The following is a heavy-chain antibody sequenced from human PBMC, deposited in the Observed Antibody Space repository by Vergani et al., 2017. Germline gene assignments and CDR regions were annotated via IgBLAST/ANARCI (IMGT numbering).Heavy chain of an antibody. CDR2: IKSKTDGGTT. V-gene: IGHV3-15*01. J-gene: IGHJ5*02. D-gene: IGHD2-8*01. CDR1: GFTFSNAW. CDR3: AKTTIVLMVYAPES. Sequence: EVQLVESGGGLVKPGGSLRLSCAASGFTFSNAWMSWVRQAPGKGLEWVGRIKSKTDGGTTDYAAPVKGRFTISRDDSKNTLYLQMNSLRAEDTAVYYCAKTTIVLMVYAPESWGQGTLVTVSS.